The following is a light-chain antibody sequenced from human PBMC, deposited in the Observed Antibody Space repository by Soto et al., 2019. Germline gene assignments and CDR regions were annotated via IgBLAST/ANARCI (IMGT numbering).Light chain of an antibody. CDR2: EVI. J-gene: IGLJ3*02. Sequence: QSALTQPPSASGSVGQSVTISCTGSSSDVGGYNHVSWYQQHPGKAPKLMIYEVIKRPSGVPDRFFGSKSGNTASLTVSGLQAEDEADYYCSSYAGSDKGVFGGGTKLTVL. CDR1: SSDVGGYNH. CDR3: SSYAGSDKGV. V-gene: IGLV2-8*01.